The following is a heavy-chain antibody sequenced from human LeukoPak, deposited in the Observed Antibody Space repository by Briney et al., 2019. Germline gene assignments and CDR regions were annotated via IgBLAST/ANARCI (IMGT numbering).Heavy chain of an antibody. D-gene: IGHD6-13*01. V-gene: IGHV4-34*01. CDR3: ARVQHDHYYYYYMDV. J-gene: IGHJ6*03. Sequence: SETLSLTCAVYGGSFSGYYWSWIRQPPGKGLEWIGEINHSGSTNYNPSLKSRVTISVDTSKNQFSLKLSSVTAADTAVYYCARVQHDHYYYYYMDVWGKGTTVTISS. CDR1: GGSFSGYY. CDR2: INHSGST.